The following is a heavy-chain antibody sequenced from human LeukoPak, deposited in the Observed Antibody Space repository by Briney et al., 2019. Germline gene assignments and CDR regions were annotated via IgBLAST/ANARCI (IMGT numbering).Heavy chain of an antibody. Sequence: SVKVSCKASGGTFSSYAISWVRQAPGQGLEWMGGIIPIFGTANYAQKFQGRVTITTDESTSTAYMELSSLRSEDTAVYYCAVTMYYYYYMDVWGKGTTVTVSS. CDR1: GGTFSSYA. J-gene: IGHJ6*03. CDR3: AVTMYYYYYMDV. D-gene: IGHD4/OR15-4a*01. CDR2: IIPIFGTA. V-gene: IGHV1-69*05.